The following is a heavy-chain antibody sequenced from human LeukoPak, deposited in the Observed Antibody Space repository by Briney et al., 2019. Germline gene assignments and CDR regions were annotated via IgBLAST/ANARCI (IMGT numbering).Heavy chain of an antibody. CDR3: ARRRLIAAAGTGGLDY. CDR2: INHSGST. CDR1: GGSFSGYY. J-gene: IGHJ4*02. Sequence: SETLSLTCAVYGGSFSGYYWSWIRRPPGKGLEWIGEINHSGSTNYNPSLKSRVTISVDTSKNQFSLKLSSVTAADTAAYYCARRRLIAAAGTGGLDYWGQGTLVTVSS. D-gene: IGHD6-13*01. V-gene: IGHV4-34*01.